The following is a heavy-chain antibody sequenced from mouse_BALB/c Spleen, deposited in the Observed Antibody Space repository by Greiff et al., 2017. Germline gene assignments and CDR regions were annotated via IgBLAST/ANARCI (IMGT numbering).Heavy chain of an antibody. CDR1: GFTFSSYG. CDR3: ARHLGGSFDY. J-gene: IGHJ2*01. Sequence: DVMLVESGGDLVKPGGSLKLSCAASGFTFSSYGMSWVRQTPDKRLEWVATISSGGSYTYYPDSVKGRCTISRDNAKNTLYLQMSSLKSEDTAMYYCARHLGGSFDYWGQGTTLTVSS. V-gene: IGHV5-6*02. CDR2: ISSGGSYT.